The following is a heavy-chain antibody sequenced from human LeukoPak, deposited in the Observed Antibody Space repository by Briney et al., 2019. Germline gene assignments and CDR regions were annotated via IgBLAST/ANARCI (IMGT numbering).Heavy chain of an antibody. D-gene: IGHD3-3*01. CDR2: VIPILGIA. J-gene: IGHJ3*02. CDR1: GGTFSSYT. CDR3: ASPGVFLEWSSDAFDI. Sequence: ASVKVSCKAAGGTFSSYTISRVRQAPGQGLEWMGRVIPILGIANYAQKFQGRVTITADKSTSTAYMELSSLRSEDTAVYYCASPGVFLEWSSDAFDIWGQGTMVTVSS. V-gene: IGHV1-69*02.